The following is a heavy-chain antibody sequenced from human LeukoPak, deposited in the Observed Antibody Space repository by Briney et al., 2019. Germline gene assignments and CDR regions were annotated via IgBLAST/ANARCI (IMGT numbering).Heavy chain of an antibody. CDR2: IKQDGSEK. D-gene: IGHD5-24*01. J-gene: IGHJ4*02. CDR1: GFTFSSYW. V-gene: IGHV3-7*01. Sequence: GGSLRLSCAASGFTFSSYWMSWVRQAPGKGLEWVANIKQDGSEKYYVDSVKGRFTISRDNAKNSLYLQMNSLRAEDTAVYYCASFRHDYNWDFDYWGQGTLVTVSS. CDR3: ASFRHDYNWDFDY.